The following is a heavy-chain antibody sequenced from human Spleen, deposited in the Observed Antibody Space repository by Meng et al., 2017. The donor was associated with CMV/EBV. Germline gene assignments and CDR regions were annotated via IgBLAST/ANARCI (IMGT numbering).Heavy chain of an antibody. CDR3: TTLYSGSYSALLFIY. D-gene: IGHD1-26*01. CDR2: IISKTDGGTT. J-gene: IGHJ4*02. Sequence: GGSLRLSCAGSGFTFSNAWMSWVRQAPGKGLEWVGRIISKTDGGTTDFAAPVKGRFTISRDDSKNTMYLQMNSLKTEDTAVYYCTTLYSGSYSALLFIYWGQGTLVTVSS. V-gene: IGHV3-15*01. CDR1: GFTFSNAW.